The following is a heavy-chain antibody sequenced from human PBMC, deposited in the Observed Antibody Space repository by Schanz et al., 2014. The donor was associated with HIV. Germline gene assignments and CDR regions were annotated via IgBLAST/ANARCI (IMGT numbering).Heavy chain of an antibody. CDR2: ISGSSIT. D-gene: IGHD5-18*01. CDR3: AKDRNGYNQPIES. J-gene: IGHJ5*01. CDR1: GFTFSSYA. V-gene: IGHV3-23*01. Sequence: EVQLLESGGGLVQPGGSLRLSCAASGFTFSSYAMSWVRQAPGKGLEWVSDISGSSITYSADSVKDRFTISRDNSKNTLYLQIDRLRVEDTAMYYCAKDRNGYNQPIESWGHGTLVSVSS.